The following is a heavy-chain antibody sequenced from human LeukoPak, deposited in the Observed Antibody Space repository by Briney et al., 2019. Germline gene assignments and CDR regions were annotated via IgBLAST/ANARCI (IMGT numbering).Heavy chain of an antibody. J-gene: IGHJ6*03. CDR2: INPSGGST. Sequence: ASVKVSCKASGYTFTSYYMHWVRQAPGQGLEWMGIINPSGGSTSYAQKFQGRVTMTRDMSTSTVYMELSSLRSEDTAVYYWXXXXXXXXXXXSYDPYYYYMDVWGKGTTVTVSS. D-gene: IGHD3-16*01. CDR1: GYTFTSYY. V-gene: IGHV1-46*01. CDR3: XXXXXXXXXXXSYDPYYYYMDV.